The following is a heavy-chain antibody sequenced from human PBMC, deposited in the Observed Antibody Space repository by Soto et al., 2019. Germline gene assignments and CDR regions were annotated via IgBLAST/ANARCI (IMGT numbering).Heavy chain of an antibody. D-gene: IGHD2-2*02. CDR2: INPNRGGT. CDR3: ARDQWSVEPGGIRDYYIMDV. Sequence: PSVKVSCKASGHTFTGSYMHLVRQALVQGLEWMRWINPNRGGTKYEQSSHARDNMTRKTSIRIAYMELSRRRSDDTAVYYCARDQWSVEPGGIRDYYIMDVWSQGTKVTV. J-gene: IGHJ6*02. CDR1: GHTFTGSY. V-gene: IGHV1-2*02.